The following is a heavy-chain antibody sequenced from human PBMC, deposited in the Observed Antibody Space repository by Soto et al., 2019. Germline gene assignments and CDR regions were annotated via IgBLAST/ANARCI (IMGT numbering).Heavy chain of an antibody. CDR3: TRDQGFLEWLLYPESYYYYGMDV. V-gene: IGHV3-49*04. D-gene: IGHD3-3*01. Sequence: HPGGSLRLSCTASGFTFGDYAMSWVRQAPGKGLEWVGFIRSKAYGGTTEYAASVKGRFTISRDDSKSIAYLQMNSLKTEDTAVYYCTRDQGFLEWLLYPESYYYYGMDVWGQGTTVTVSS. CDR1: GFTFGDYA. CDR2: IRSKAYGGTT. J-gene: IGHJ6*02.